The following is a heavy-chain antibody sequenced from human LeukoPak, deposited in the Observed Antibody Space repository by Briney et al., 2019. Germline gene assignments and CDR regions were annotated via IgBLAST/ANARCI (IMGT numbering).Heavy chain of an antibody. V-gene: IGHV3-48*04. CDR3: ARDGARGVYYDSSGYDY. J-gene: IGHJ4*02. CDR2: ISSSGSTI. CDR1: GFTFSSYS. D-gene: IGHD3-22*01. Sequence: GGSLRLSCAASGFTFSSYSMSWVRQAPGKGLEWVSYISSSGSTIYYADSVKGRFTISRDNAKNSLYLQMNSLRAEDTAVYYCARDGARGVYYDSSGYDYWGQGTLVTVSS.